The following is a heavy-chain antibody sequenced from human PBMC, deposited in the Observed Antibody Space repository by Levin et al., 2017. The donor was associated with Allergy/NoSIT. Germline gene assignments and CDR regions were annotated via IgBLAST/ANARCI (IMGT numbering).Heavy chain of an antibody. CDR3: ARGLVVSAGFDS. CDR2: IYYNGNT. Sequence: SETLSLTCTVSGGPMSSYFWSWIRQSPGKGLEWIGYIYYNGNTKYNPSLKSRVSISSDTSKNRFSLKLTSVTAADTGVYFCARGLVVSAGFDSWGQGTLVSVSS. J-gene: IGHJ4*02. V-gene: IGHV4-59*01. CDR1: GGPMSSYF. D-gene: IGHD3-9*01.